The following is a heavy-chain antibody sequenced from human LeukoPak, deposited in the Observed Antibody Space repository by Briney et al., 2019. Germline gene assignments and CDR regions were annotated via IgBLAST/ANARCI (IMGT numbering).Heavy chain of an antibody. CDR2: IDWDDDK. V-gene: IGHV2-70*01. CDR1: GLSLRTTEMC. J-gene: IGHJ4*02. D-gene: IGHD3-10*01. Sequence: ESGPTLVNPTQTLTLTCTVSGLSLRTTEMCVSWIRQPPGKALEWLALIDWDDDKYYSTSLKSRLTISKDTSKNQVVLTMTDMDPVDTATYYCARTDYGSGSYYKGYFDLWGQGTPVTVSS. CDR3: ARTDYGSGSYYKGYFDL.